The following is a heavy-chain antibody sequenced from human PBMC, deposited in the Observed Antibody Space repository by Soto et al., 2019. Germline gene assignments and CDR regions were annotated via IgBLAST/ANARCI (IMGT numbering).Heavy chain of an antibody. J-gene: IGHJ5*02. CDR1: GCSFRSFR. Sequence: PGGCLRLSCAAAGCSFRSFRINWVRKAQEKGLEWVSTISSNSAYIYYTDALRGRFTISRDNAKNSLHLQMNSLRAEDTAVYYCTRDASRDSSARGWFDPWGPGTLVPVSS. D-gene: IGHD6-13*01. V-gene: IGHV3-21*01. CDR3: TRDASRDSSARGWFDP. CDR2: ISSNSAYI.